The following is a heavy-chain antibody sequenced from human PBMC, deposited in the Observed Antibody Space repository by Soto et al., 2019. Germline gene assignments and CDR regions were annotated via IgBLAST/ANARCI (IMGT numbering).Heavy chain of an antibody. D-gene: IGHD3-3*01. Sequence: PSETLSLTCAVSGGSISSGGYSWSWIRQPPGKGLEWIGYIYHSGSTYYNPSLKSRVTISVDRSKNQFSLKLSSVTAADTAVYYCARTPPRAMYYDLLESQQAHPDYYYYCMDVWGPATTVTVSS. CDR1: GGSISSGGYS. CDR2: IYHSGST. V-gene: IGHV4-30-2*02. CDR3: ARTPPRAMYYDLLESQQAHPDYYYYCMDV. J-gene: IGHJ6*02.